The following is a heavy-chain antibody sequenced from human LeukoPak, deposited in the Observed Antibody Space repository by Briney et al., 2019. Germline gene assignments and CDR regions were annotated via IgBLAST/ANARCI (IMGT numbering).Heavy chain of an antibody. CDR2: INHSGST. Sequence: SETLSLTCAVYGGSFSGYYWSWIRQPPGKGLEWIGEINHSGSTNYNPSLKSRVTISVDTSKNQFSLKLSSVTAADTAVYYCARFQTYYGGFSWFDPWGQGTLVTVSS. V-gene: IGHV4-34*01. J-gene: IGHJ5*02. CDR3: ARFQTYYGGFSWFDP. D-gene: IGHD3-16*01. CDR1: GGSFSGYY.